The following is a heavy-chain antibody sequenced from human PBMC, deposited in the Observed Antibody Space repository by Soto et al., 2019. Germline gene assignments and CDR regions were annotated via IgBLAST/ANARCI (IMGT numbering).Heavy chain of an antibody. D-gene: IGHD4-4*01. CDR2: INPSSGGT. J-gene: IGHJ6*02. CDR1: GYPFTGPY. V-gene: IGHV1-2*02. CDR3: ARDCRTYSHGVDV. Sequence: QAQLVQSGTEVKKPGASVKVSCKASGYPFTGPYIYWVRQAPGQGLEWMGWINPSSGGTEFAEKFQCSVTVTRDTSIRTVFLELNSLTSDDTGVYFCARDCRTYSHGVDVWCQGPAVTVSS.